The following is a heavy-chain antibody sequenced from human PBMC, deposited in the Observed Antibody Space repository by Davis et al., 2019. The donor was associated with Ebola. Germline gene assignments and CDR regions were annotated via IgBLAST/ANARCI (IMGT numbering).Heavy chain of an antibody. V-gene: IGHV3-21*01. Sequence: GESLKISCAASGFTFSSYSMNWVRQAPGKGLEWVSSISSSSSYIYYADSVKGRFTISRDNAKNSLYLQMNSLRAEDTAEYYCARDLSGGNLFGYWGQGTLVTVSS. J-gene: IGHJ4*02. CDR2: ISSSSSYI. CDR1: GFTFSSYS. D-gene: IGHD4-23*01. CDR3: ARDLSGGNLFGY.